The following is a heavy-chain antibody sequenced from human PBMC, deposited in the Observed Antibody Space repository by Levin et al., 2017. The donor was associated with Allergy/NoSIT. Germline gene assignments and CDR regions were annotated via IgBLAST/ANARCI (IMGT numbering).Heavy chain of an antibody. V-gene: IGHV3-21*01. CDR2: ISSTSSYI. CDR3: ARSYGDYRPEDMDV. J-gene: IGHJ6*02. D-gene: IGHD4-17*01. Sequence: GGSLRLSCAASGFTFSSYSMNWVRQAPGKGLEWVSSISSTSSYIYYADSVKGRFTISRDNAKNSLYLQMKSLRAEDTAVYYCARSYGDYRPEDMDVWGQGTTVTVSS. CDR1: GFTFSSYS.